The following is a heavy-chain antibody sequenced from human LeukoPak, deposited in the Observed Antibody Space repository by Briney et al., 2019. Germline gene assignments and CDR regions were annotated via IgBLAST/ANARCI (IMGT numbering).Heavy chain of an antibody. CDR2: FNPNSGGT. J-gene: IGHJ4*02. V-gene: IGHV1-2*02. Sequence: SVTVSYKASGYTFTDHYIHWLRQSPGQGREWMGWFNPNSGGTDSAQKFQGRVTMTGDTSISTAYMEFSRLTSDDTAAYYCAREYGSGYYYVYLDYWGQGTLVTVSS. CDR3: AREYGSGYYYVYLDY. CDR1: GYTFTDHY. D-gene: IGHD3-10*01.